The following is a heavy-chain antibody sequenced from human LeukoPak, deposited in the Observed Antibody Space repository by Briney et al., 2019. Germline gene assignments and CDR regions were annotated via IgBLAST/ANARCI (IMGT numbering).Heavy chain of an antibody. V-gene: IGHV4-38-2*01. Sequence: SETLSLTCAVSGDFISNGYYWGWIRQPPGKGLEWIGGIFHTGATYYNPSLKGRITMSVDASKNQFSLEVRSMTAADTAFYYCARGRSGYGGNSGVANFDCWGQGTLVTVSS. CDR2: IFHTGAT. CDR1: GDFISNGYY. CDR3: ARGRSGYGGNSGVANFDC. D-gene: IGHD4-23*01. J-gene: IGHJ4*02.